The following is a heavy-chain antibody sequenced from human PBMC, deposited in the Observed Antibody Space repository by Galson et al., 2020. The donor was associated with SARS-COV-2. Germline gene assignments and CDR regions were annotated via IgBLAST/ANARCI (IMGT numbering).Heavy chain of an antibody. CDR2: IIPIFGTA. Sequence: SVKVSCKASGGTFSSYAISWVRQAPGQGLEWMGGIIPIFGTANYAQKFQGRVTITADESTSTAYMELSSLRSEDTAVYYCARRGDGYNAFDYWGQGTLVTVSS. D-gene: IGHD3-10*01. J-gene: IGHJ4*02. V-gene: IGHV1-69*13. CDR1: GGTFSSYA. CDR3: ARRGDGYNAFDY.